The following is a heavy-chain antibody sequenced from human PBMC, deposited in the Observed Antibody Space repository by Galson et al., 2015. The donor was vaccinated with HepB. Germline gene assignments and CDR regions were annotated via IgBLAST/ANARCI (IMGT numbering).Heavy chain of an antibody. Sequence: SVKVSXXXSGYTFXXNYXHXXXQAXGQGLEXVGYINXXTGGTKYAQTFQGRVTMTRDTSITTXXMDLTRLKSDDTAVYYYAREGRGMDVWGQGHTVT. J-gene: IGHJ6*02. CDR3: AREGRGMDV. V-gene: IGHV1-2*02. CDR2: INXXTGGT. CDR1: GYTFXXNY.